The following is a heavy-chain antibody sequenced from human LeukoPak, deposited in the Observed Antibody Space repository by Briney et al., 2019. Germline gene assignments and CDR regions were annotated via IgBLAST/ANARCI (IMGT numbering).Heavy chain of an antibody. Sequence: ASVKVSCTASGYTFTSYDMHWVRQAPGQGLEWMGKINPSGGSTSYAQKFQGRVTMTRDTSTSTVYMELSSLRSEDTAVYYCARDTSGGYNWFDPWGQGTLVTVSS. J-gene: IGHJ5*02. V-gene: IGHV1-46*01. CDR2: INPSGGST. D-gene: IGHD3-10*01. CDR3: ARDTSGGYNWFDP. CDR1: GYTFTSYD.